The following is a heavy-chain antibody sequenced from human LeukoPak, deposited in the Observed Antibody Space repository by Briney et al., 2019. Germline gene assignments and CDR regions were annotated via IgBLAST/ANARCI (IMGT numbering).Heavy chain of an antibody. D-gene: IGHD3-3*01. CDR2: INHSGST. V-gene: IGHV4-34*01. J-gene: IGHJ5*02. CDR3: ALEGDFWSGYYNWFDP. CDR1: GGSFSGYY. Sequence: SETLSLTCAVYGGSFSGYYWSWIRQPPGKGLEWIGEINHSGSTNYNPSLKSRGTISVDTSENQFSLKLSSVTAADTAVYYCALEGDFWSGYYNWFDPWGQGTLVTVSS.